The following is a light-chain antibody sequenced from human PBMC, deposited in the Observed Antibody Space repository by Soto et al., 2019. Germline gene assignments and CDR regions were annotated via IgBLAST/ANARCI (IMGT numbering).Light chain of an antibody. J-gene: IGLJ1*01. Sequence: QSALTQPASVSGSPGQSITISCTGTSSDVGGYNYVSWYQQHPGITPKLLIYGVTNRPSGVSPRFSGSKSGNTASLTISGLQAEDEADYHCSSYTSASTLLYLFGTGTKGPS. CDR2: GVT. CDR1: SSDVGGYNY. CDR3: SSYTSASTLLYL. V-gene: IGLV2-14*01.